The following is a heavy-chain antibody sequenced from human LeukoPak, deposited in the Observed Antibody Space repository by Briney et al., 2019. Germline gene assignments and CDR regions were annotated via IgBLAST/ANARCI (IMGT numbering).Heavy chain of an antibody. Sequence: GGYLRLSCAASGFTFSTYSTNWVRQAPGKGLEWVSSISSSSSYIYYADSVKGRFTISRDNSKNTLYLQMNSLRAEDTAVYYCAKGLETYYDFWSGYYTEYYFDYWGQGTLVTVSS. D-gene: IGHD3-3*01. CDR3: AKGLETYYDFWSGYYTEYYFDY. J-gene: IGHJ4*02. CDR1: GFTFSTYS. CDR2: ISSSSSYI. V-gene: IGHV3-21*04.